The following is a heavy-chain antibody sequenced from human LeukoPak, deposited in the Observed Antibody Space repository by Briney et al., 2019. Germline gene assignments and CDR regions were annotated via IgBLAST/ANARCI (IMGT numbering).Heavy chain of an antibody. J-gene: IGHJ4*02. V-gene: IGHV4-39*07. D-gene: IGHD3-9*01. CDR3: AREGGYYDILTGYHYYFDY. Sequence: RSSETLSLTCTVSGGSISSSSYYWGWIRQPPGKGLEWIGSIYYSGSTYYNPSLKSRVTISVDTSKNQFSLKLSSVTAADTAVYYCAREGGYYDILTGYHYYFDYWGQGTLVTVSS. CDR1: GGSISSSSYY. CDR2: IYYSGST.